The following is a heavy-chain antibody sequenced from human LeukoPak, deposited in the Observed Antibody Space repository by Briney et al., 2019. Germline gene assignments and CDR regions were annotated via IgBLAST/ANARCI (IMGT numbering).Heavy chain of an antibody. J-gene: IGHJ4*02. Sequence: SETLSLTCTVSGGSISSSSYYWGWIRQPPGKGLEWIGSIYYSGSTYYNPSLKSRVTISVDTSKNQFSLKLSSVTAADTAVYYCARVSLYNYFDYWGQGTLVTVSS. V-gene: IGHV4-39*07. D-gene: IGHD2-2*02. CDR3: ARVSLYNYFDY. CDR2: IYYSGST. CDR1: GGSISSSSYY.